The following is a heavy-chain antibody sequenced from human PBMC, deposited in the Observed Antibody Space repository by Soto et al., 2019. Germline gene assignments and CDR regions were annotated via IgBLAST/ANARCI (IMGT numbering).Heavy chain of an antibody. CDR1: GGSISSGDYY. D-gene: IGHD2-15*01. J-gene: IGHJ5*02. CDR3: ARGVVVVAATGSMWPTDGGNWFDP. V-gene: IGHV4-30-4*01. Sequence: PSETLSLTCTVSGGSISSGDYYWSWIRQPPGKGLEWIGYIYYSGSTYYNPSLKSRVTISVDTSKDQFSLKLSSVTAADTAVYYCARGVVVVAATGSMWPTDGGNWFDPWGQGTLVTVSS. CDR2: IYYSGST.